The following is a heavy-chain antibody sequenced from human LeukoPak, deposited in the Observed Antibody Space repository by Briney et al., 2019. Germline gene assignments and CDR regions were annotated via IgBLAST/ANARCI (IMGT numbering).Heavy chain of an antibody. CDR3: ARDLVVAGTGFGY. Sequence: GGSLRLSCAASGFTFDDYGMSWVRHAPGKGLEWVSGINWKGGTTGYADSVKGRFTIYRDNAKKSLYLQMNSLRAEDTALYYCARDLVVAGTGFGYWGQGTLVTVSS. D-gene: IGHD6-19*01. CDR2: INWKGGTT. V-gene: IGHV3-20*04. CDR1: GFTFDDYG. J-gene: IGHJ4*02.